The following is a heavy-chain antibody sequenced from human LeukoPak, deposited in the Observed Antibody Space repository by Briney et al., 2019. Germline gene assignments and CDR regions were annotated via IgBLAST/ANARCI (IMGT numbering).Heavy chain of an antibody. J-gene: IGHJ1*01. V-gene: IGHV1-69*05. CDR3: ARDLVGGSSSWPECFQH. CDR2: IIPIFGTA. Sequence: EASVKVSCKASGGTFSSYAISWVRQAPGQGLEWMGRIIPIFGTANYAQKFQGRVTITTDESTSTAYMELSSLRSEDTAVYYCARDLVGGSSSWPECFQHWGQGTLVTVSS. D-gene: IGHD6-13*01. CDR1: GGTFSSYA.